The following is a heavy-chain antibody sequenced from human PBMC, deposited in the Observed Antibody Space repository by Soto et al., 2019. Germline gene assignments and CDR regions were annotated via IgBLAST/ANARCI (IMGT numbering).Heavy chain of an antibody. CDR1: GYTFTSYD. J-gene: IGHJ6*03. CDR3: ARGRAYYYGSGFTFYYYYMAV. V-gene: IGHV1-8*01. CDR2: MNPNSGNT. Sequence: ASVKVSCKASGYTFTSYDINWVRQATGQGLEWMGWMNPNSGNTGYAQKFQGRVTMTRNTSISTAYMELSSLRSEDTAVYYCARGRAYYYGSGFTFYYYYMAVWGKGTTVTVSS. D-gene: IGHD3-10*01.